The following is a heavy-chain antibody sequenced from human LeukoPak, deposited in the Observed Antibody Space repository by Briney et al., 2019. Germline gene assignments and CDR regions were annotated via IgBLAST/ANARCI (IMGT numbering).Heavy chain of an antibody. J-gene: IGHJ4*02. CDR3: AKGGTDYYDSSGYYFTSPFDY. V-gene: IGHV3-23*01. Sequence: GGSLRLSCAASGFTFSSYAMSWVRQAPGKGLEWVSAISGSGGSTYYADSVKGRFTISRDNSKNTLYLRMNSLRAEDTAVYYCAKGGTDYYDSSGYYFTSPFDYWAREPWSPSPQ. CDR1: GFTFSSYA. D-gene: IGHD3-22*01. CDR2: ISGSGGST.